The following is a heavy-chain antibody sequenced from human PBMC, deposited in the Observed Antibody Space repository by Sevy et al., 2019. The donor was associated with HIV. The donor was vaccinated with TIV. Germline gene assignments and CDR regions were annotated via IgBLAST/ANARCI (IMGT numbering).Heavy chain of an antibody. Sequence: GGSLRLSCAASGFTFSTYAMTWVRQAPGGGLEWVSVITISGSSTYYADSVKGRFTISRDNSKNTLYLQMNSLRADDTAVYYCAKDRVSGTYYTGHFDYWGQGTLVTVSS. CDR2: ITISGSST. CDR3: AKDRVSGTYYTGHFDY. V-gene: IGHV3-23*01. CDR1: GFTFSTYA. J-gene: IGHJ4*02. D-gene: IGHD3-10*01.